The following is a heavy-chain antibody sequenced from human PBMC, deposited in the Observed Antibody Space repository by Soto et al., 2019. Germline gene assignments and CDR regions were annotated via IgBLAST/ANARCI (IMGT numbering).Heavy chain of an antibody. D-gene: IGHD3-10*01. V-gene: IGHV1-3*01. CDR3: ARVQWRELPIGPFHY. CDR2: INFDYGNA. Sequence: ASVKVSCKASGYSFAHYTMHWVRQAPGHRLEWVGWINFDYGNAKYSQKFQGRVTFSRDSSANTVYMELSSLRSEDTAVYYCARVQWRELPIGPFHYWGQGTLVTSPQ. CDR1: GYSFAHYT. J-gene: IGHJ4*02.